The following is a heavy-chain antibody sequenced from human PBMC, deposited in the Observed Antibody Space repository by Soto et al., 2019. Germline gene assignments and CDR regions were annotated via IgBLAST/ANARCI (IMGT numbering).Heavy chain of an antibody. CDR3: ARGKTDYSNPRGPFFFYGMDV. J-gene: IGHJ6*02. CDR2: ISYDGGHK. CDR1: EFTFSSYA. V-gene: IGHV3-30-3*01. D-gene: IGHD4-4*01. Sequence: QVQLVESGGGVVHPERSLRLSCSASEFTFSSYAMHWVRQAPGKGLEWVAGISYDGGHKFYGDSVRGRFTISRDSSKTTVFLQMNSLRPEDPAAYYCARGKTDYSNPRGPFFFYGMDVWGQGTTVTVSS.